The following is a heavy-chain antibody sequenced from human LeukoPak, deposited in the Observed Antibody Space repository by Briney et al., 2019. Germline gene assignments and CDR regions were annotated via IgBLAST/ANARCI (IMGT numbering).Heavy chain of an antibody. CDR3: ARERRAWGEDF. J-gene: IGHJ4*02. V-gene: IGHV1-46*01. CDR2: INPNGGNT. CDR1: GYTFSGSY. D-gene: IGHD3-16*01. Sequence: ASVKVSCKTSGYTFSGSYIHWVRQAPGQGLEWVALINPNGGNTGYAQRFQGRVTVTTDTSTSTVYMELNSLGSEDTAVYYCARERRAWGEDFWGQGTLVTVSS.